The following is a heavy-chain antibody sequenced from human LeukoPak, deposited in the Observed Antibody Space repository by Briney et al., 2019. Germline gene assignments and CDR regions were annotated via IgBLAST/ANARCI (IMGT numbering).Heavy chain of an antibody. CDR1: GGSISSYY. V-gene: IGHV4-59*01. Sequence: SETLSLTCTVSGGSISSYYWSWIRQPPGKGLEWIGYIYYSGSTNYNPSLKSRVTISVDTSKNQFSLKLSSVTAADTAVYYCARVGGNSYVYFPRVFDYWGREPRVTVPS. CDR2: IYYSGST. D-gene: IGHD5-18*01. CDR3: ARVGGNSYVYFPRVFDY. J-gene: IGHJ4*02.